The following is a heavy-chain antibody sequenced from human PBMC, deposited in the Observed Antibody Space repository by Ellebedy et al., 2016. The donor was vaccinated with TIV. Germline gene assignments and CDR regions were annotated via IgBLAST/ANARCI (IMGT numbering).Heavy chain of an antibody. CDR1: GFPFDSYV. CDR3: ARAVNHVDTVSTAPLDC. J-gene: IGHJ4*02. D-gene: IGHD5/OR15-5a*01. V-gene: IGHV3-30*04. CDR2: ISYDGSNK. Sequence: GESLKISCAASGFPFDSYVMNWVRQAPGKGLEWVALISYDGSNKYFADSVQGRFTISRDNSQNTLYLLMNSLGGDDTAIYYCARAVNHVDTVSTAPLDCWGQGTLVTVSS.